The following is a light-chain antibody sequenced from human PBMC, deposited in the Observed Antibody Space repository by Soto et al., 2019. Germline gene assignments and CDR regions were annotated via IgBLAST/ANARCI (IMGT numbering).Light chain of an antibody. Sequence: EIVLTQSPATLSLSPGERATLSCRASQSVSSYLAWYQQKPGQAPRLLIYDTSNRATGIPARFSGSGSGTDFTLTISSLEPEDFAVYYCQQRSNWPPWTFGQGNKVEFK. CDR1: QSVSSY. CDR2: DTS. CDR3: QQRSNWPPWT. J-gene: IGKJ1*01. V-gene: IGKV3-11*01.